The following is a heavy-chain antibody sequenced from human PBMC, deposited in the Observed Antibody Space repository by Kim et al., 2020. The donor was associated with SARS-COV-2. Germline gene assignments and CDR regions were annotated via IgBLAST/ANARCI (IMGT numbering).Heavy chain of an antibody. V-gene: IGHV3-30*04. CDR3: ARDHSSSWYTSGYFDY. CDR1: GFTFSSYA. D-gene: IGHD6-13*01. Sequence: GGSLRLSCAASGFTFSSYAMHWVRQAPGKGLEWVAVISYDGSNKYYADSVKGRFTISRDNSKNTLYLQMNSLRAEDTAVYYCARDHSSSWYTSGYFDYWGQGTLVTVSS. J-gene: IGHJ4*02. CDR2: ISYDGSNK.